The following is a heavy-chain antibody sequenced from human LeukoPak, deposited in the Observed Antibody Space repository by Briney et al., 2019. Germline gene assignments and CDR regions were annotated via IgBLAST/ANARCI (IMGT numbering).Heavy chain of an antibody. J-gene: IGHJ4*02. Sequence: PSETLSLTCTVSGGSISSYYWSWIRQPPGKGLEWIGYIYYSGTTNHNPSLRSRASISIDTSKNQFSLKLSSVTAADTAVYYCARESYSSSWTCFDYWGQGTLVTVSS. CDR3: ARESYSSSWTCFDY. D-gene: IGHD6-13*01. CDR1: GGSISSYY. CDR2: IYYSGTT. V-gene: IGHV4-59*01.